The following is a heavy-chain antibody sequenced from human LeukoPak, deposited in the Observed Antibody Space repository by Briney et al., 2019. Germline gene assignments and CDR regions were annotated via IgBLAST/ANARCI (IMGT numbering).Heavy chain of an antibody. V-gene: IGHV4-59*01. J-gene: IGHJ4*02. D-gene: IGHD1-26*01. CDR3: ARDPLGSGTYYFDY. Sequence: PSETLSLTCTVSGGSISNYYWSWIRQPPGKELEWIGYIYYSGSTNYNPSLKSRVTISLDTSKNQFSLKLSSVTAADTAVYYCARDPLGSGTYYFDYWGQGTLVTVSS. CDR2: IYYSGST. CDR1: GGSISNYY.